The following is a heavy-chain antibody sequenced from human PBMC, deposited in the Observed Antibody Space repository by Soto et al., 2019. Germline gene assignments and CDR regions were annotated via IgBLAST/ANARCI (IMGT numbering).Heavy chain of an antibody. CDR2: IYYSGST. Sequence: QLQLEESGPGLVKPSETLSLTCTVSGGSISSTSYYWGWIRQPPGKGLEWIGTIYYSGSTSYNPSLKSRVTISVDTSKTQFSLKLSSVTAADTAVYYCARQGTVFGYWGQGTLVTVSS. V-gene: IGHV4-39*01. J-gene: IGHJ4*02. D-gene: IGHD3-10*02. CDR1: GGSISSTSYY. CDR3: ARQGTVFGY.